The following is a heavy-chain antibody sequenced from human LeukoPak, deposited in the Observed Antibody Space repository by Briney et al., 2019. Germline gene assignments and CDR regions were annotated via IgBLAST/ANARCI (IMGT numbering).Heavy chain of an antibody. CDR2: IYYSGST. D-gene: IGHD6-13*01. CDR1: GGSISSYY. J-gene: IGHJ6*03. V-gene: IGHV4-59*01. CDR3: ARVEQPTPGGYYHYYMDV. Sequence: PSETLSLTCTVSGGSISSYYWSWTRQPPGKGLEWIGYIYYSGSTNYNPSLKSRVTISVDTSKNQFSLKLSSVTAADTAVYYCARVEQPTPGGYYHYYMDVWGKGTTVTVSS.